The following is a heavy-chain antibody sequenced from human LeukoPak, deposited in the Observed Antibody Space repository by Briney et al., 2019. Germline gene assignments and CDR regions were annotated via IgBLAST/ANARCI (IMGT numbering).Heavy chain of an antibody. CDR1: GFTFSSYA. J-gene: IGHJ4*02. Sequence: GGSLRLSCAASGFTFSSYAMHWVRHAPGKGLEYVSAICSNGGSTYYANSVKGRFTISRDNSKNTLYLHMGSLRAEDMAVYYCARDQEYYDFWSGYPSPLDYWGQGTLVTVSS. CDR2: ICSNGGST. D-gene: IGHD3-3*01. CDR3: ARDQEYYDFWSGYPSPLDY. V-gene: IGHV3-64*01.